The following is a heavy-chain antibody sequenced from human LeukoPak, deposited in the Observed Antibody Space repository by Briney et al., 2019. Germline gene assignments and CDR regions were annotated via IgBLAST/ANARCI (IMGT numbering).Heavy chain of an antibody. V-gene: IGHV3-30*18. D-gene: IGHD2-2*01. Sequence: PGGSLRLSCAAAGFTFSSYGMHWVRQAPGKGMEWEAVISYDGSNKYYADSVKGRFTISRDNSKNTLYLQMNSLRAEDTAVYYCAKDGIDIVVVPAAAPVYFDYWGQGTLVTVSS. J-gene: IGHJ4*02. CDR1: GFTFSSYG. CDR3: AKDGIDIVVVPAAAPVYFDY. CDR2: ISYDGSNK.